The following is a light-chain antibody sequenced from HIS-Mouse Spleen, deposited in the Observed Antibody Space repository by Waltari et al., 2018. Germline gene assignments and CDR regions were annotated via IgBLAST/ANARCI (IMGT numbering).Light chain of an antibody. V-gene: IGLV1-44*01. J-gene: IGLJ2*01. CDR3: AAWDDSLNGVV. CDR2: SNN. CDR1: SSNIGSNP. Sequence: QSVLTQPPSASVTPGQRVTISCSGSSSNIGSNPVNWYQQLPGTAPKLLIYSNNQRPSGVPDRFSGSKSGTSASLAISGLQSEDEADYYCAAWDDSLNGVVFCGGTKLTVL.